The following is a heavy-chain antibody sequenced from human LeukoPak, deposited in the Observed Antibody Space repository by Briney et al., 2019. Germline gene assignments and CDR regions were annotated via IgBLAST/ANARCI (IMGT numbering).Heavy chain of an antibody. D-gene: IGHD2-15*01. CDR1: GFTFSSYS. V-gene: IGHV3-48*01. J-gene: IGHJ4*02. Sequence: GGSLRLSCAASGFTFSSYSMNWVRQAPGKGLEWVSYISSSSSTIYYADSVKGRFTISRDNAKNSLYLQMNSLRAEDTAVYYCARSPILDCSGGSCPIDYWGQGTLVTVSS. CDR3: ARSPILDCSGGSCPIDY. CDR2: ISSSSSTI.